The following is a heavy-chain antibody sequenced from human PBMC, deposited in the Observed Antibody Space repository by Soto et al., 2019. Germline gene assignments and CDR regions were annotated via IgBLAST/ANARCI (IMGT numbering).Heavy chain of an antibody. V-gene: IGHV4-4*07. CDR1: GADINTYS. J-gene: IGHJ6*02. Sequence: SETLSLTCSVSGADINTYSWTWIRQPAGKGLEWIGRIYTSASINYNPSLKGRVTLSVDTSTNQVSLRLASVTAADTAIYYCARDREAGYNFYYGMDVWGQGTTVTVS. CDR3: ARDREAGYNFYYGMDV. D-gene: IGHD6-19*01. CDR2: IYTSASI.